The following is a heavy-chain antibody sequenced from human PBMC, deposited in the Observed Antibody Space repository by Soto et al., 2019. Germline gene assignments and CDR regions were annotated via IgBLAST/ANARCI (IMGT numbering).Heavy chain of an antibody. D-gene: IGHD1-20*01. CDR3: AANGITGDYYYGMDV. V-gene: IGHV1-58*01. Sequence: GASVKVSCKASGFTFTSSAVQWVRPARLQRLEWIGWLVVGSGNTNYAQKFQERVTITRDMSTSTAYMELSSLRSEDTAVYYCAANGITGDYYYGMDVWGQGTTVTVSS. J-gene: IGHJ6*01. CDR2: LVVGSGNT. CDR1: GFTFTSSA.